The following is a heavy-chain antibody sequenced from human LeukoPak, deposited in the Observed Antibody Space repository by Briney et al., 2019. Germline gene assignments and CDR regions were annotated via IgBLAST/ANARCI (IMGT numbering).Heavy chain of an antibody. CDR3: ARGPARVVVIRDYYYGMDV. CDR2: INHSGST. CDR1: GGSFSGYY. Sequence: SETLSLTFAVCGGSFSGYYWSWIRQPPGKGLEGVGEINHSGSTNYNPSLKSRVTISVDTSKNQSSLKLSSVTAADTAVYYCARGPARVVVIRDYYYGMDVWGQGTTVTVSS. J-gene: IGHJ6*02. D-gene: IGHD3-22*01. V-gene: IGHV4-34*01.